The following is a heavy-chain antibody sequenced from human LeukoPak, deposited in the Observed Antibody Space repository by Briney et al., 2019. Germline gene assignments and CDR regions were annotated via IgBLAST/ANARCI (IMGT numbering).Heavy chain of an antibody. J-gene: IGHJ6*02. CDR1: GGTFSSYA. D-gene: IGHD6-19*01. V-gene: IGHV1-69*04. Sequence: GASVKVSCKASGGTFSSYAISWVRQAPGQGLEWMGRIIPILGIANYAQKFQGRVTITADKSTSTAYMELSSLRSEDTAVYYCAREMGWVPYYYGMDVWGQGTTVTVSS. CDR3: AREMGWVPYYYGMDV. CDR2: IIPILGIA.